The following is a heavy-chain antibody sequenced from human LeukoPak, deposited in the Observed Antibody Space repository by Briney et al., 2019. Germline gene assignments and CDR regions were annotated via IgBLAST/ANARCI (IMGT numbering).Heavy chain of an antibody. D-gene: IGHD1-26*01. J-gene: IGHJ4*02. V-gene: IGHV4-4*07. CDR1: GGSISSYY. Sequence: KPSETLSLTCTVSGGSISSYYWSWIRQPAGEGLEWVGRIYSSGNTNYNPSLKSRLIMSIDTSQNQFSLKPTSVTAADTAVYYCARVLVGATTIWYFDYWGQGTLVTVSS. CDR3: ARVLVGATTIWYFDY. CDR2: IYSSGNT.